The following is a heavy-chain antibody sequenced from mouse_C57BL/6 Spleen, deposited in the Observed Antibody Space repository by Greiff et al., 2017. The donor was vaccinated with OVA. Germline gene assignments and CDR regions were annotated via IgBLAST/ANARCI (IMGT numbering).Heavy chain of an antibody. D-gene: IGHD4-1*01. CDR3: ARSGTWDDY. J-gene: IGHJ2*01. CDR2: IDPSDSYT. V-gene: IGHV1-59*01. CDR1: GYTFTSYW. Sequence: VQLQQPGAELVRPGTSVKLSCKASGYTFTSYWMHWVKQRPGQGLEWIGVIDPSDSYTNYNQKFKGKATLTVDTSSSTAYMQLSSLTSEDSAVYYCARSGTWDDYWGQGTTLTVSS.